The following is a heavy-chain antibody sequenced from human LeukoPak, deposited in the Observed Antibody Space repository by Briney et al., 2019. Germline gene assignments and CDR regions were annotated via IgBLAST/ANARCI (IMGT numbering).Heavy chain of an antibody. CDR3: ARSIAGNYPRDY. CDR1: GYTFTSYG. CDR2: ISAYNGNT. D-gene: IGHD1-14*01. V-gene: IGHV1-18*01. J-gene: IGHJ4*02. Sequence: ASVKVSCKASGYTFTSYGISWVRQAPGQGLEWMGWISAYNGNTNYAQKLQGGVTMTTDTSTSTAYMELRRLRSDDTAVYYWARSIAGNYPRDYWGQGTLVTVSS.